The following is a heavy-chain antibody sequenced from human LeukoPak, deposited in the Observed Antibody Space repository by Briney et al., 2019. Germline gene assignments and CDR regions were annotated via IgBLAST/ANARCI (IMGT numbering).Heavy chain of an antibody. J-gene: IGHJ4*02. Sequence: ASVKVSCKASGYTFTSYGISWVRQAPGQGLEWMGWISAYNGNTNYAQKRQGRVTMTTDTSTSTAYMELRSLRSDDTAVYYCARDRRDGYWSDYWGQGTLVTVSS. V-gene: IGHV1-18*01. CDR3: ARDRRDGYWSDY. D-gene: IGHD2-8*02. CDR1: GYTFTSYG. CDR2: ISAYNGNT.